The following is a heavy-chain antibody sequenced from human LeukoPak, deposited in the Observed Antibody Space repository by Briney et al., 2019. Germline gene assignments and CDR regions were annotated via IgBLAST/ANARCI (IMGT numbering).Heavy chain of an antibody. CDR2: IFHSGST. Sequence: KPSETLSLTCTVSGGSINSGGYYWSWIRRFSGKGLEWIGHIFHSGSTYYNPSLKSRLTISVDTSKNQFSLRLSSVTAADTAVYYCARVTSSANIDYWGQGTLVTVSS. J-gene: IGHJ4*02. V-gene: IGHV4-31*03. CDR1: GGSINSGGYY. CDR3: ARVTSSANIDY. D-gene: IGHD2-2*01.